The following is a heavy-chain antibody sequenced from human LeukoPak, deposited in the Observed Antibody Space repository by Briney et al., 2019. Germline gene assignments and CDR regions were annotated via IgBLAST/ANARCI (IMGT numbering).Heavy chain of an antibody. J-gene: IGHJ6*03. Sequence: GGSLRLSCAASGFTFSDYYMSWIRQAPGKGLEWVSYISSSGSTIYYADSVKGRFTISRDNAKNSLYLQMNSLRAEDTAVYYCARVATYCSSTSCYVYYYMDVWGKGTTVTVSS. CDR2: ISSSGSTI. V-gene: IGHV3-11*04. CDR3: ARVATYCSSTSCYVYYYMDV. D-gene: IGHD2-2*01. CDR1: GFTFSDYY.